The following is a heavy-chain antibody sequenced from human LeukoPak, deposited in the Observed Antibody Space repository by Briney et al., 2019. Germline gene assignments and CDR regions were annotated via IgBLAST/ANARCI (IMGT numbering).Heavy chain of an antibody. J-gene: IGHJ5*02. D-gene: IGHD3-22*01. CDR2: INHSGST. CDR1: GGSFSGYY. V-gene: IGHV4-34*01. CDR3: ARVSGSSGYLSWFDP. Sequence: SETLSLTCAVYGGSFSGYYWSWIRQPPGKGLEWIGEINHSGSTNYNPSLKSRVTISVDTSKNQFSLKLNSVTAADTAVYYCARVSGSSGYLSWFDPWGQGTLVTVSS.